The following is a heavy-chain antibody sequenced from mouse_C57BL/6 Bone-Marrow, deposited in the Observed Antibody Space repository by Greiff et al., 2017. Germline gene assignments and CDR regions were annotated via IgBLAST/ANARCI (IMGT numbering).Heavy chain of an antibody. CDR3: AKPGYPSWFAY. J-gene: IGHJ3*01. CDR1: GFTFSDYY. V-gene: IGHV5-12*01. D-gene: IGHD1-2*01. Sequence: EVKLEESGGGLVQPGGSLKLSCAASGFTFSDYYMYWVRQTPEKRLEWVAYISNGGGSTYYPDTVKGRFTISRDNAKNTLYLQMSRLKSEDTAMYYCAKPGYPSWFAYWGQGTLVTVSA. CDR2: ISNGGGST.